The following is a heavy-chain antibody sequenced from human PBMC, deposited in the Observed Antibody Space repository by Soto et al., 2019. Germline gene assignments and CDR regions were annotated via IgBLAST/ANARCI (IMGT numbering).Heavy chain of an antibody. CDR1: GGSLSDYF. J-gene: IGHJ4*02. CDR2: IYYSGST. D-gene: IGHD3-10*01. CDR3: ARHNYGSGSTYFDY. V-gene: IGHV4-59*08. Sequence: SETLSLTCSVSGGSLSDYFWSWIRQPPGKGLEWIGYIYYSGSTNYNPSLKSRVTISVDTSKNQCSLKLNSMTAADTAVYYCARHNYGSGSTYFDYWGQGTLVTVSS.